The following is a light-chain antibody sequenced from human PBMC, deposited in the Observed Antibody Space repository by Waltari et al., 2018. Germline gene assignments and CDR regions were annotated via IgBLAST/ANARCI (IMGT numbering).Light chain of an antibody. Sequence: QVVLTQSPSASASRGASVKLTCTLSSGHSNYAIAWHQPQPGKGPRFLMKVHTGVTPFKGDGIPDRFTGSSSGAERYLTISSLQSDDDADYYCQTWGTGVHVVFGGGTKLTVL. CDR1: SGHSNYA. CDR3: QTWGTGVHVV. J-gene: IGLJ2*01. CDR2: VHTGVTP. V-gene: IGLV4-69*01.